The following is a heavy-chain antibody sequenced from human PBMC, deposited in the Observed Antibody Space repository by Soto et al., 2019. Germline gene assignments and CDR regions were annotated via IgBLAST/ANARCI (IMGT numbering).Heavy chain of an antibody. CDR1: GGSISSYY. Sequence: SETLSLTCTVSGGSISSYYWSWIRQPPGKGLEWIGYIYYSGSTNYNPSLKSRVTISVDTSKNQFSLKLSSVTAADTAVYYCARVGWTDAIDIWGQGTMVTVS. J-gene: IGHJ3*02. D-gene: IGHD2-15*01. CDR3: ARVGWTDAIDI. V-gene: IGHV4-59*01. CDR2: IYYSGST.